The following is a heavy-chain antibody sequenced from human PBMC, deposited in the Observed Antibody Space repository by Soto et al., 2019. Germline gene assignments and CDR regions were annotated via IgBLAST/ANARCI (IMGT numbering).Heavy chain of an antibody. J-gene: IGHJ4*02. Sequence: SETLSLTCAVYGGSFSGYYWSWIRQPPGKGLEWIGEINHSGSTYYNPSLKSRVTISVDRSKNQFSLKLSSVTAADTAVYYCARDTGYDFQFDYWGQGTLVTVSS. CDR3: ARDTGYDFQFDY. V-gene: IGHV4-34*01. CDR1: GGSFSGYY. D-gene: IGHD3-3*01. CDR2: INHSGST.